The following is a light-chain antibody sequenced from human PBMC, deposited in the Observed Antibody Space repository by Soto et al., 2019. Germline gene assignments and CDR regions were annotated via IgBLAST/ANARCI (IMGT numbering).Light chain of an antibody. CDR3: SSYINTSTYV. CDR1: SSDVGGYHY. Sequence: QSVLAKPASVSGSPGQSITISCTGASSDVGGYHYVSWYQQHPGKAPKLMIYEVINRPSGVSNRFSASKSGNTASLTISGLQAEVVADYYFSSYINTSTYVFATGPNVTVL. V-gene: IGLV2-14*01. J-gene: IGLJ1*01. CDR2: EVI.